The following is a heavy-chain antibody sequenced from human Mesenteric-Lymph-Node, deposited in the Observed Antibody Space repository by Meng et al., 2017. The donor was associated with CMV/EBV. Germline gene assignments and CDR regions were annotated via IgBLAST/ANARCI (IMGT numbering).Heavy chain of an antibody. D-gene: IGHD3-3*01. CDR1: GGSVSRSGYY. CDR3: ARELNYDFWSGYVTYYYYYGMDV. J-gene: IGHJ6*02. CDR2: MYNSGST. Sequence: SETLSLTCTVSGGSVSRSGYYWSWIRQPPGKGLEWIGYMYNSGSTSSNPSLKSRVTISLDTSKNQFSLKLSSVTAADTAVYYCARELNYDFWSGYVTYYYYYGMDVWGQGTTVTVSS. V-gene: IGHV4-61*08.